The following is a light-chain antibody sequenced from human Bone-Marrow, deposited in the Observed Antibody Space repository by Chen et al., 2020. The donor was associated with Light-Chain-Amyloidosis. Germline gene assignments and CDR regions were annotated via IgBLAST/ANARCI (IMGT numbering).Light chain of an antibody. Sequence: SYVLTQPSSVSVAPGQTATIACGGNNIGSTSVHWYQQTPGQAPLLVVYDDSDRPSGIPERLAGSNSGHTATLTISRVEAGDEADYYGQVWDRSSDRPVFGGGTKLTVL. V-gene: IGLV3-21*02. CDR3: QVWDRSSDRPV. J-gene: IGLJ3*02. CDR2: DDS. CDR1: NIGSTS.